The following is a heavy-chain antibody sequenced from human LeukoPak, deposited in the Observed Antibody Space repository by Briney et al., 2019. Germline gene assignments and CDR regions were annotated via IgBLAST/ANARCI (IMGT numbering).Heavy chain of an antibody. D-gene: IGHD6-13*01. J-gene: IGHJ3*02. CDR3: ARDDGGRYSAGWYDAFDI. CDR1: AFTLSGYW. V-gene: IGHV3-7*01. CDR2: INRDGSEK. Sequence: PGGSLRLPCAASAFTLSGYWMTWVRQAPGKGLEWVANINRDGSEKHYVDSVKGRFTISRDNARNSLFLQMDSLRAEDTALYFCARDDGGRYSAGWYDAFDIWGPGTMVTVSS.